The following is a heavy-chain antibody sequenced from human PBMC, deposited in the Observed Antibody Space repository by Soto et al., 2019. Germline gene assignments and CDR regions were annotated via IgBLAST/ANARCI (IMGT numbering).Heavy chain of an antibody. Sequence: SETLSLTCSVSGGSVSDKTYYWSWIRQPPGKRLEWIGYVYYSGTTNYNPSLKSRVTISVDLSKNRFSLRLSSVTTADTALYYCAKTTAVPNTLRSRYFFDYWGQGTLVTVSS. D-gene: IGHD4-17*01. CDR2: VYYSGTT. CDR1: GGSVSDKTYY. CDR3: AKTTAVPNTLRSRYFFDY. V-gene: IGHV4-61*01. J-gene: IGHJ4*02.